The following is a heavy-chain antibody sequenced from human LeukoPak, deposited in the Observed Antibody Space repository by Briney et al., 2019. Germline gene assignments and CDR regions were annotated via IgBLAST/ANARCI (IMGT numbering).Heavy chain of an antibody. V-gene: IGHV3-23*01. Sequence: PGGSLRLSCAASGFTFSSYAMSWVRQAPGKGLEWVSAISGSGGSTYYADSVKGRFTNSRDNSKNTMYLQMNSLRAEDTAVYYCARGLNYYDTSGLWDYFDYWGQGTLVTVSS. CDR2: ISGSGGST. J-gene: IGHJ4*02. D-gene: IGHD3-22*01. CDR3: ARGLNYYDTSGLWDYFDY. CDR1: GFTFSSYA.